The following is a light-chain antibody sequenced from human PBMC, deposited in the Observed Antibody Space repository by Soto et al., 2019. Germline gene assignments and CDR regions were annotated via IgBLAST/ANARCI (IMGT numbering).Light chain of an antibody. J-gene: IGKJ4*01. Sequence: IQLTQSASSLSASGGDRVTITCRASQGIGSNLAWYLQKPGEAPKLLVYGASTLQGGVPSRFSGSGSGTIFTLAITSLQPEDFATYFCQQSNSYPLTFGGGTK. CDR3: QQSNSYPLT. CDR1: QGIGSN. V-gene: IGKV1-9*01. CDR2: GAS.